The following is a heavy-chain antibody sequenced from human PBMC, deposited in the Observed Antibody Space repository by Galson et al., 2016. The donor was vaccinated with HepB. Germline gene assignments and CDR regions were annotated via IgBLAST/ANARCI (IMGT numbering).Heavy chain of an antibody. Sequence: SVKVSCKASGYTFTTHGFSWVRQAPGQGLEWVGWISTYSGNTDYAEKFQGRVTMTTDTSTSTAYMELRSLRSDDTAVYYCARAGNGGVTSLMDVWGQGTTVTVSS. D-gene: IGHD2-8*02. V-gene: IGHV1-18*01. CDR3: ARAGNGGVTSLMDV. CDR2: ISTYSGNT. J-gene: IGHJ6*02. CDR1: GYTFTTHG.